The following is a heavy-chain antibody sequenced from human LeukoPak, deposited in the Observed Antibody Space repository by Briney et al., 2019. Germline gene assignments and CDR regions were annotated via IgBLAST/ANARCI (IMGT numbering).Heavy chain of an antibody. V-gene: IGHV3-43*02. CDR2: ISGDGGST. D-gene: IGHD6-19*01. CDR3: ARIAMAGIGDGFDI. Sequence: TGGSLRLSCAAPGFIFDNYAIHWVRRAPGKGLEWVSLISGDGGSTFYADSVRGRFTISRDNARNSLYLQMNSLRAEDTALYYCARIAMAGIGDGFDIWGQGTMVTVSS. J-gene: IGHJ3*02. CDR1: GFIFDNYA.